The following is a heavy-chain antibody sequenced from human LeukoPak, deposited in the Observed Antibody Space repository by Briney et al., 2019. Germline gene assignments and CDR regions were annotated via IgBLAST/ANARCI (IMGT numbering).Heavy chain of an antibody. CDR1: GGTFSSYA. Sequence: GSSEKVSCKASGGTFSSYAISWVRQAPGQGLEWMGGIIPIFGTANYAQKFQGRVTITADESTSTAYMELSSLRSEDTAVYYCARRGSSGYSLDYWGQGTLVTVSS. D-gene: IGHD3-22*01. J-gene: IGHJ4*02. CDR2: IIPIFGTA. V-gene: IGHV1-69*01. CDR3: ARRGSSGYSLDY.